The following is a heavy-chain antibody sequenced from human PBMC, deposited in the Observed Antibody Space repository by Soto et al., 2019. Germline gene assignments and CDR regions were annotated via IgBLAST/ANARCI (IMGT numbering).Heavy chain of an antibody. V-gene: IGHV4-59*01. CDR3: AGAEVSYSSSSGRRGPNWFDP. CDR2: IYYSGST. D-gene: IGHD6-6*01. Sequence: SETLSLTCTVSGGSISSYYWSWIRQPPGKGLEWIGYIYYSGSTNYNPSLKSRVTISVDTYKNQFSLKLSSVTAADTAVYYCAGAEVSYSSSSGRRGPNWFDPWGQGTLVTVSS. J-gene: IGHJ5*02. CDR1: GGSISSYY.